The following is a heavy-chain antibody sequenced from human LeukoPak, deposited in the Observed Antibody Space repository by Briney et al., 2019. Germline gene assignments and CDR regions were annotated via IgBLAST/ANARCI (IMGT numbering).Heavy chain of an antibody. CDR3: ARDLNY. Sequence: GGSLRLSCAASGFTFSNYWMGWVRQAPGKGLEWVGRTRNKANSYTTEYAASVKGRFTISRDDSKNSLYLQMNSLKTEDTAVYYCARDLNYWGQGTLVTVSS. V-gene: IGHV3-72*01. CDR1: GFTFSNYW. J-gene: IGHJ4*02. CDR2: TRNKANSYTT.